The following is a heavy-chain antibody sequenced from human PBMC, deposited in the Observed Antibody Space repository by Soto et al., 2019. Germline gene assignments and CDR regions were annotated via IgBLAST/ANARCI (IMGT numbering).Heavy chain of an antibody. Sequence: GGSLRLSCAASGFTFSSFWMNWVRQAPGKGLEWVSGISANGDTIDYADSVKGRFTISRDNAKNSLFLQMNSLRPEDTALYYCAKDMKWGGMTTIHYFDSWGQGTQVTVSS. V-gene: IGHV3-9*01. CDR3: AKDMKWGGMTTIHYFDS. J-gene: IGHJ4*02. CDR2: ISANGDTI. CDR1: GFTFSSFW. D-gene: IGHD4-17*01.